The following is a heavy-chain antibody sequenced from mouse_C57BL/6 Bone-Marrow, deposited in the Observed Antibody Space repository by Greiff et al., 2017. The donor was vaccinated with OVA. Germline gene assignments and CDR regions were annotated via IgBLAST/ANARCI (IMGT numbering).Heavy chain of an antibody. CDR1: GFTFSDYG. D-gene: IGHD2-4*01. CDR3: ARLRRGTY. V-gene: IGHV5-17*01. CDR2: ISSGSSTI. J-gene: IGHJ3*01. Sequence: EVQGVESGGGLVKPGGSLKLSCAASGFTFSDYGMHWVRQAPEKGLEWVAYISSGSSTIYYADTVKGRFTISRDNAKNTLFLQMTSLRSEDTAMYYCARLRRGTYWGQGTLVTVSA.